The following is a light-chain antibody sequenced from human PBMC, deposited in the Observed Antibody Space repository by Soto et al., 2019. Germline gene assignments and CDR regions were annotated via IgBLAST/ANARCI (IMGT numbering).Light chain of an antibody. Sequence: ITLSPSERSASLGGRVTSTCSASQSISIYLDWYQQKPGQAPSLLIYVASSLQTDVPERFSGSGSGTEFTLTITSLQPEDFATYYCQQSYGTPITFGQGTQLEIK. CDR2: VAS. CDR3: QQSYGTPIT. V-gene: IGKV1-39*01. J-gene: IGKJ5*01. CDR1: QSISIY.